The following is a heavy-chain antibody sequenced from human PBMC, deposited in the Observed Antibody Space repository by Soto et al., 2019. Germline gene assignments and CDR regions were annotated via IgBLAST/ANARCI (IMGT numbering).Heavy chain of an antibody. CDR1: GGSISSGGYY. D-gene: IGHD1-7*01. V-gene: IGHV4-31*03. J-gene: IGHJ6*02. Sequence: PSETLSVTCTVSGGSISSGGYYWSWIRQHPGKGLEWIGYIYYSGSTYYNPSLKSRVTISVDTSKNQFSLKLSSVTAADTAVYYCAREAGITGTSYEDYYGMDVWGQGTTVTVSS. CDR3: AREAGITGTSYEDYYGMDV. CDR2: IYYSGST.